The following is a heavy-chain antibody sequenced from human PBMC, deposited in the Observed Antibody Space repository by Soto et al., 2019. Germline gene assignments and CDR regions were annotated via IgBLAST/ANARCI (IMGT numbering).Heavy chain of an antibody. CDR1: GFTFSSYG. V-gene: IGHV3-NL1*01. CDR3: AKREGNTYGLFH. CDR2: INSRAAT. Sequence: GGSLRLSCAASGFTFSSYGMHWVRQAPGKGLEWVSSINSRAATYYADSVKGRFTISRDNAKNTLYLQMNSLTAEDTAVYYCAKREGNTYGLFHWGQGTLVTVSS. J-gene: IGHJ4*02. D-gene: IGHD5-18*01.